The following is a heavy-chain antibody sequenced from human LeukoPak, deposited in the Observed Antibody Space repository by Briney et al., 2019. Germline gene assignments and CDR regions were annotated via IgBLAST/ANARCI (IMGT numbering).Heavy chain of an antibody. V-gene: IGHV4-34*01. CDR1: GGSFSGYY. CDR3: ARDLYVGQGNPYYYYYYMDV. D-gene: IGHD1-14*01. CDR2: INHSGST. J-gene: IGHJ6*03. Sequence: SETLSLTCAVYGGSFSGYYWSWIRQPPGKGLEWIGEINHSGSTNYNPSLKSRVTISVDTSKNQFSLKLSSVTAADTAVYYCARDLYVGQGNPYYYYYYMDVWGKGTTVTVSS.